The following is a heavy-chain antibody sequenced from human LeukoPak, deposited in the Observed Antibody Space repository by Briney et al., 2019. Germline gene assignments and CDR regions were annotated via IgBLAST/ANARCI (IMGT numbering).Heavy chain of an antibody. CDR2: ISGSGVST. D-gene: IGHD2-2*01. J-gene: IGHJ1*01. V-gene: IGHV3-23*01. Sequence: PGGSLRLSCPAPGLTFSKAWMNWVRQAPGKGLEWVSAISGSGVSTSYADSVKGRFTISRDNSKNTLYLHMNSLRAEDTAIYFCAKDPANQLLYPAHFSHWGQGTLVTVSS. CDR3: AKDPANQLLYPAHFSH. CDR1: GLTFSKAW.